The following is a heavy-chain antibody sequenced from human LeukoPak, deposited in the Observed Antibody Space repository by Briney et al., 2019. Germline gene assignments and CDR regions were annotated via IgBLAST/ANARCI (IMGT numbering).Heavy chain of an antibody. D-gene: IGHD5-24*01. CDR2: ISSSSSYI. CDR1: GFTFSSYS. Sequence: GGSLRPSCAASGFTFSSYSMNWVRQAPGKGLEWVSSISSSSSYIYYADSVKGRFTISRDNAKNSLYLQMNSLRAEDTAVYYCARNRDGYTPDYWGQGTLVTVSS. J-gene: IGHJ4*02. V-gene: IGHV3-21*01. CDR3: ARNRDGYTPDY.